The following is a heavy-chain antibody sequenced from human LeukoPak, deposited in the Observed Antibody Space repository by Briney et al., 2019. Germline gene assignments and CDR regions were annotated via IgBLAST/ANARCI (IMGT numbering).Heavy chain of an antibody. V-gene: IGHV3-23*01. J-gene: IGHJ4*02. CDR3: AKDRLVGATNFDY. D-gene: IGHD1-26*01. CDR1: GFTVSSNY. CDR2: ISGSGGST. Sequence: GGSLRLSCAASGFTVSSNYMSWVRQAPGKGLEWVSAISGSGGSTYYADSVKGRFTISRDNSKNTLYLQMNSLRAEDTAVYYCAKDRLVGATNFDYWGQGTLVTVSS.